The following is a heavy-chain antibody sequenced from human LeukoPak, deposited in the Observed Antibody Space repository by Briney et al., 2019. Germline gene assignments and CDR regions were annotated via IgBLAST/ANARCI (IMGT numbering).Heavy chain of an antibody. D-gene: IGHD6-13*01. Sequence: SETLSLTCTVSGGSISSYYWSWIRQPAGKGLEWIGRIYTSGSTNYNPSLKSRVTMSVDTSKNQFSLKLSSVTAADTAVYFCARDVGAGIAAAFDYWGQGILVTVSS. CDR2: IYTSGST. CDR1: GGSISSYY. CDR3: ARDVGAGIAAAFDY. V-gene: IGHV4-4*07. J-gene: IGHJ4*02.